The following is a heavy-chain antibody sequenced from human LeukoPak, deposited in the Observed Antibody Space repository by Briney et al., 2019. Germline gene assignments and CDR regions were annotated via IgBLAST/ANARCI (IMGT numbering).Heavy chain of an antibody. V-gene: IGHV4-39*01. J-gene: IGHJ4*02. CDR2: IYYSGST. CDR3: ARQPRAGSDWYEPFDY. CDR1: GGSISSSSYY. Sequence: SETLSLTCTVSGGSISSSSYYWGWIRQPPGKGLEWIGSIYYSGSTYYNPSLKSRVTISVNTSKNQFSLKLGSVTAADTAVYYCARQPRAGSDWYEPFDYWGQGTLVTVSS. D-gene: IGHD6-19*01.